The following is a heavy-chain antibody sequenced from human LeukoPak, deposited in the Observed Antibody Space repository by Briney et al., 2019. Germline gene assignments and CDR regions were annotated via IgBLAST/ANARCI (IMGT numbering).Heavy chain of an antibody. CDR2: ISGYNGNT. V-gene: IGHV1-18*01. D-gene: IGHD2-15*01. Sequence: ASVKVSCKASGYTFTNYGISWVRQAPGQGLEWMGWISGYNGNTNYAQKLQGRVTLTTDTSTSTAYMELRSLRSDDTAVYYCARRGTVVSYMDVGGKGTTVTVSS. J-gene: IGHJ6*03. CDR1: GYTFTNYG. CDR3: ARRGTVVSYMDV.